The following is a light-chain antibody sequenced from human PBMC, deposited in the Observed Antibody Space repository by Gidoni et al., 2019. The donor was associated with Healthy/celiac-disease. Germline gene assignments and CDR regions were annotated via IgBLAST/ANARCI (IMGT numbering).Light chain of an antibody. J-gene: IGKJ2*01. Sequence: DIVMTQSPDSLAVSLGERATINCKSSQSVLYSSNNKNYLAWYQQKQGQPPKLLIYWASTRESGVPDRFSGSGSGTEFTLTISSLQAEDVAVYYCQQYYSTPMYTFGQGTKLEIK. CDR3: QQYYSTPMYT. V-gene: IGKV4-1*01. CDR1: QSVLYSSNNKNY. CDR2: WAS.